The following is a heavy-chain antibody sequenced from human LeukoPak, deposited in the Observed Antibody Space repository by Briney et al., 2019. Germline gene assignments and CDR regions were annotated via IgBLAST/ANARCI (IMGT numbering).Heavy chain of an antibody. CDR1: GGSIRSYY. CDR2: IYCSGST. CDR3: ARVYFPSYSSGWYEGAWFDP. V-gene: IGHV4-59*13. D-gene: IGHD6-19*01. Sequence: MTSETLSLTCTVSGGSIRSYYWSCMREPPGKGLEWIGYIYCSGSTNYNPSLKRRVTISVDTSKNQFSLKLSSVNAADTAVYYCARVYFPSYSSGWYEGAWFDPWGQGTLVTVSS. J-gene: IGHJ5*02.